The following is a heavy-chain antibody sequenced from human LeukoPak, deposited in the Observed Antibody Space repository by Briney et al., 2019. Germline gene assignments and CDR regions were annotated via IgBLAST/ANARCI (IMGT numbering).Heavy chain of an antibody. CDR2: FYYSGST. CDR3: ARGQGGNYYLNYFDY. V-gene: IGHV4-59*01. Sequence: ASETLSLTCTVTGGSFSTYYWSWIRQPPGKGLEWIGHFYYSGSTNYNPSLKRRVTISVDTSRNQFSLKLTSVTAADTAVYYCARGQGGNYYLNYFDYWGQGALVTVSS. J-gene: IGHJ4*02. CDR1: GGSFSTYY. D-gene: IGHD1-26*01.